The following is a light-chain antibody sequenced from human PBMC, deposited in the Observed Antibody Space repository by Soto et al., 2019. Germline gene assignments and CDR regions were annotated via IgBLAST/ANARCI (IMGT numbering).Light chain of an antibody. CDR3: QRYNSYPST. J-gene: IGKJ2*02. Sequence: DIQMTQSPSTLSASVGDRVTITCRASQSISSWLAWYQQKPGKAPKLLIYNASSLGSGVPSRFSGSGSGTEFTLTISRLQPDDFATYCCQRYNSYPSTLGQGTKLEIK. CDR1: QSISSW. CDR2: NAS. V-gene: IGKV1-5*03.